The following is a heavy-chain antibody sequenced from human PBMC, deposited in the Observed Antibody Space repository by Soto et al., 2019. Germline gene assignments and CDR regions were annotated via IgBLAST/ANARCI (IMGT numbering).Heavy chain of an antibody. V-gene: IGHV4-39*01. CDR3: ARHSEGGTWNWGNYFDY. D-gene: IGHD1-7*01. CDR2: IFYRGST. CDR1: GGSISSQSYY. J-gene: IGHJ4*02. Sequence: PSETLSLTCSVSGGSISSQSYYWGWIRQPPGKGLEYIGSIFYRGSTLYNTSLKSRVTLDVDTSKNQFSLRLSSVTATDTAVYFCARHSEGGTWNWGNYFDYWGQGALVTVSS.